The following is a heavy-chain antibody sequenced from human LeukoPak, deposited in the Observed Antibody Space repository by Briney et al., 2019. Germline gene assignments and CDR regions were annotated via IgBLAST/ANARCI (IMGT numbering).Heavy chain of an antibody. CDR1: GDSPSSNIAA. D-gene: IGHD7-27*01. J-gene: IGHJ4*02. Sequence: QTPSLTPAISGDSPSSNIAASGSVRQSPSRGLEWLGRTYYRPGWHNDYALSVKSRITINPDPSKNQVSLQWTSVTPEDTAVYYCSRELAWGPADYWGQGTLVTVSS. CDR2: TYYRPGWHN. CDR3: SRELAWGPADY. V-gene: IGHV6-1*01.